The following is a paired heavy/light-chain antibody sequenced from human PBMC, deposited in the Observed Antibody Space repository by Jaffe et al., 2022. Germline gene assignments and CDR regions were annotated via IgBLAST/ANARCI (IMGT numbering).Light chain of an antibody. V-gene: IGKV3-20*01. J-gene: IGKJ2*01. Sequence: EIVLTQSPGTLSLSPGESATISCRASHSVSSTYLAWYQQKPGQAPRLLIYGASSRATGIPDRFSGSGSGTDFSLTISRLEPEDFAVYYCQQYGSSLYTFGQGTKLEIK. CDR3: QQYGSSLYT. CDR2: GAS. CDR1: HSVSSTY.
Heavy chain of an antibody. J-gene: IGHJ4*02. V-gene: IGHV3-53*04. D-gene: IGHD1-26*01. CDR1: GFSVSSNY. CDR2: IYSGGRT. CDR3: AREQWELSGFDC. Sequence: EVQLVESGGGLVQPGGSLRLSCAASGFSVSSNYMNWVRQAPGKGLEWVSVIYSGGRTFYADSVKGRFTISRHNSKNTVYLQMNSLRAEDTAMYYCAREQWELSGFDCWGQGTLVTVSS.